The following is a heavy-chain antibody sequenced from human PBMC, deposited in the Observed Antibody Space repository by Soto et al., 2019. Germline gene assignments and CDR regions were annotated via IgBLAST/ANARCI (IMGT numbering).Heavy chain of an antibody. D-gene: IGHD2-8*01. CDR2: IRSYNNST. Sequence: QVQLVQSGAEVKKPGASVKDSCKASGYTFTSYGVNWVRQAPGQGLEWMGWIRSYNNSTNYAQKLQGRVTMTTDTSTNTAYMELRSLRSDDTAVYYCARHGNGDDYWGQGTLVTVSS. CDR3: ARHGNGDDY. CDR1: GYTFTSYG. V-gene: IGHV1-18*01. J-gene: IGHJ4*02.